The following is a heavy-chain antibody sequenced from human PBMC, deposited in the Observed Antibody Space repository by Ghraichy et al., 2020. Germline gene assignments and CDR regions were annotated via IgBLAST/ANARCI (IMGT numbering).Heavy chain of an antibody. Sequence: SETLSLTCTVSGGSISSYYWSWIRQPPGKGLEWIGYIYYSGSTNYNPSLKSRVTISVDTSKNQFSLKLSSVTAADTAVYYCARAERGYNYVYWGQGTLVTVSS. J-gene: IGHJ4*02. D-gene: IGHD5-24*01. CDR1: GGSISSYY. CDR2: IYYSGST. V-gene: IGHV4-59*01. CDR3: ARAERGYNYVY.